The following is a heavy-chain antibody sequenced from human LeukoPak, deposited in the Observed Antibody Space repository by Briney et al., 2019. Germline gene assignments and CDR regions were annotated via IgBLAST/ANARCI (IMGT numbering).Heavy chain of an antibody. V-gene: IGHV3-30-3*01. CDR2: ISYDGSNK. CDR3: ARDGGDIVVVPAADYYYYYGMDV. D-gene: IGHD2-2*01. J-gene: IGHJ6*02. Sequence: PGGSLRLSCAASGFTFSSYAMHWVRQAPGKGLECVAVISYDGSNKYYADSVKGRFTISRDNSKNTLYLQMNSLRAEDTAVYYCARDGGDIVVVPAADYYYYYGMDVWGQGTTVTVSS. CDR1: GFTFSSYA.